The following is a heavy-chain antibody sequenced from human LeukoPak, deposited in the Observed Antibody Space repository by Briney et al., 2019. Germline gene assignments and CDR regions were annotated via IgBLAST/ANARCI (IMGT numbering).Heavy chain of an antibody. CDR1: GFTVSSNS. J-gene: IGHJ3*02. V-gene: IGHV3-53*01. CDR2: IYSDNT. Sequence: PGGSLRLSCTVSGFTVSSNSMSWVRQAPGKGLEWVSFIYSDNTHYSDSVKGRFTISRDNSKNTLYLQMNSLRAEDTAVYYCARLALGSSGWPLAFDIWGQGTMVTVSS. CDR3: ARLALGSSGWPLAFDI. D-gene: IGHD6-19*01.